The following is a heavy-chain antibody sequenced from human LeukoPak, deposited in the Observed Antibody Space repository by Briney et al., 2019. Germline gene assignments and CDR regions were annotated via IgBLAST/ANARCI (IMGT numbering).Heavy chain of an antibody. V-gene: IGHV4-34*01. D-gene: IGHD6-19*01. Sequence: PSETLSLTCAVSGGSLSGYYWTWIRQPPGKGLEWLGEINHSGSTNYNPSLKSRVTISVDTSKNQFSLKLSSVTAADTAVYYCASSGWYSYYYYMDVWGKGTTVTISS. CDR3: ASSGWYSYYYYMDV. CDR2: INHSGST. J-gene: IGHJ6*03. CDR1: GGSLSGYY.